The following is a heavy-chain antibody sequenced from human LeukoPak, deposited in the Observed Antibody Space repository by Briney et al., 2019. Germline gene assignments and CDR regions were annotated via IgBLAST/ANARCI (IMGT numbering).Heavy chain of an antibody. J-gene: IGHJ5*02. V-gene: IGHV3-21*01. CDR2: ISSSSSYI. D-gene: IGHD2-2*02. Sequence: GGSLRLSCAASGFTFSSYSMNWVRQAPGKGLEWVSSISSSSSYIYYADSVKGRFTISRDNAKNSLYLQMNSLRAEDTAVYYCARDDIVVVPAAIVRRFDPWGQGTLATVSS. CDR1: GFTFSSYS. CDR3: ARDDIVVVPAAIVRRFDP.